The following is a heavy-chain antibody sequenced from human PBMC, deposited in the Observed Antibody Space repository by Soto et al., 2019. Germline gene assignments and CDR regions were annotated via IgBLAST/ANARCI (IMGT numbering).Heavy chain of an antibody. V-gene: IGHV1-8*01. D-gene: IGHD2-15*01. J-gene: IGHJ4*02. Sequence: ASVKVSCKASGYTFTNSDIDWVRQAPGQGLEWMGWMNPDSGHAAYAQKCQGRVTLTTSTSTSTVYMEMRSLGSEDTAVYYCARRPHCSGGICYYGLDNWGQGTLVTVSS. CDR1: GYTFTNSD. CDR3: ARRPHCSGGICYYGLDN. CDR2: MNPDSGHA.